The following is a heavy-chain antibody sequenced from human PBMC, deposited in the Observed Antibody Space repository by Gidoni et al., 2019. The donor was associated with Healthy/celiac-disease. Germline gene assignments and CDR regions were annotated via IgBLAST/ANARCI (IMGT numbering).Heavy chain of an antibody. J-gene: IGHJ4*02. CDR2: ISGSGSDK. V-gene: IGHV3-11*01. D-gene: IGHD3-22*01. CDR1: GFTFSDYY. Sequence: QVQLVESGGGLVKPGGSLRLPWAASGFTFSDYYMSWIRQAPGKGLEWVSYISGSGSDKYYADSVKGRFTISRDNAKKSLYLEMNSLRAEDTAVYYCASQRSGYYYVWGQGTLVTVSS. CDR3: ASQRSGYYYV.